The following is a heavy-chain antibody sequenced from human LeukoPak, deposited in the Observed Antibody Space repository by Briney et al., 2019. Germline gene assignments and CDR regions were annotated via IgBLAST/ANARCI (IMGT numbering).Heavy chain of an antibody. D-gene: IGHD5-12*01. J-gene: IGHJ4*02. CDR1: GFIFNIYA. CDR2: ISGSGIST. Sequence: PGGSLRLSCAASGFIFNIYAMNWVRQASGKGLEWVSTISGSGISTYYADSVKGRFTVSRDNSKNTLYLQMNSLRAEDTAVYFCAKDQHGYDKPIDYWGQGTLVTVSS. CDR3: AKDQHGYDKPIDY. V-gene: IGHV3-23*01.